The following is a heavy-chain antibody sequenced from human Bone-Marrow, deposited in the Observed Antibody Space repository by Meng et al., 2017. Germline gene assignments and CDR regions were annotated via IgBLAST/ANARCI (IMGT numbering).Heavy chain of an antibody. CDR2: VSGSGAKT. D-gene: IGHD6-13*01. V-gene: IGHV3-23*01. Sequence: GGSLRLSCVASGFTFDSYAMTWVRQAPGKGLEWVSTVSGSGAKTYYADSVKGRFTISRDKSKNTVYLQMTSLRTEDTALYYCAKDIRSEQQLVNYYYGMDVWGQGTTVTVSS. J-gene: IGHJ6*02. CDR3: AKDIRSEQQLVNYYYGMDV. CDR1: GFTFDSYA.